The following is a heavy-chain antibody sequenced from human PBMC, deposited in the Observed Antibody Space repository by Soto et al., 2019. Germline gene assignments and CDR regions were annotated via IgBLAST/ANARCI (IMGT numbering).Heavy chain of an antibody. CDR1: GLTISNAW. CDR3: TTGSVEGV. V-gene: IGHV3-15*07. CDR2: IKTNTEGGTT. Sequence: EVHLVESGGGFIYPGGXLRLSCAASGLTISNAWMNWVRQAPGKGLEWVGRIKTNTEGGTTDYAAAVKGRFTVSRDDSKNTLYLQMNSLKTEDTAVYYCTTGSVEGVWGQGXTVTVSS. J-gene: IGHJ6*02. D-gene: IGHD2-15*01.